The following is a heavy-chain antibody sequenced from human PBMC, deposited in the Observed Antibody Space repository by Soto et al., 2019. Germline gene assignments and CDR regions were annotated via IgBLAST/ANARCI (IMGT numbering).Heavy chain of an antibody. V-gene: IGHV4-34*01. CDR1: GGSFSGYY. D-gene: IGHD6-19*01. CDR2: INHSGST. J-gene: IGHJ4*02. CDR3: ARVVDGSGWYFDY. Sequence: SETLSLTCAVYGGSFSGYYWSWIRQPPGKGLEWIGEINHSGSTNYNPSLKSRVTISVDTSKNQFSLKLSSVTAADTAVYYCARVVDGSGWYFDYWGQGTLVTVSS.